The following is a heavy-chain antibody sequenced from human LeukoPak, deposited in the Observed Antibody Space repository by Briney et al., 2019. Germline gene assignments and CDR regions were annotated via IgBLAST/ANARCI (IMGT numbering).Heavy chain of an antibody. CDR1: GFTFSSYR. V-gene: IGHV3-21*01. Sequence: GGSLRLSCAASGFTFSSYRMNWVRQAPGKGLEWVSSISSSSSYIYYADSVKGRFTISRDNAKNSLYLQMNSLRAEDTAVYYCARGSLSQLIIDSYFDYWGQGTLVTVSS. CDR2: ISSSSSYI. J-gene: IGHJ4*02. D-gene: IGHD2-2*01. CDR3: ARGSLSQLIIDSYFDY.